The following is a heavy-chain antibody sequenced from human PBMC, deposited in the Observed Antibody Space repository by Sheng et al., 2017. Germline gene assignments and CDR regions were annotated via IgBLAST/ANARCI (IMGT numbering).Heavy chain of an antibody. Sequence: EVRLVESGGGLIKPGESLRLSCAASGFSFSITWMSWVRQAPGKGLEWVGRIKSETDGRTTEYAAHVKGRFTISRDDSKNTLYLQMNSLKTEDTAVYYCTTRYDFWSGYDYYYGMDVWDQGP. CDR3: TTRYDFWSGYDYYYGMDV. D-gene: IGHD3-3*01. V-gene: IGHV3-15*01. CDR2: IKSETDGRTT. CDR1: GFSFSITW. J-gene: IGHJ6*02.